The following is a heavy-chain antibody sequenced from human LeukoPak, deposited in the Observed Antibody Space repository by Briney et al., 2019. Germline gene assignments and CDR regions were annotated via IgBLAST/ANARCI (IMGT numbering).Heavy chain of an antibody. Sequence: SETLSLACAVYGGSFSGYYWSWIRQPPGKGLEWIGEINHSGSTNYNPSLKSRVTISVDTSKNQFSLKLSSVTAADTAVYYCPRATPYCSSTSCYRSSCFSYYYYYMDAWGKGTTVTVSS. CDR2: INHSGST. CDR1: GGSFSGYY. V-gene: IGHV4-34*01. J-gene: IGHJ6*03. CDR3: PRATPYCSSTSCYRSSCFSYYYYYMDA. D-gene: IGHD2-2*01.